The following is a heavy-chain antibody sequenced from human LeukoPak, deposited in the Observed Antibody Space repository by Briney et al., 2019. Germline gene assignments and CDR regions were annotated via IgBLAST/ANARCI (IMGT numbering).Heavy chain of an antibody. CDR1: GFTFSSYA. Sequence: GGSLRLSCAASGFTFSSYAMSWVRQAPGKGPEWVSAISGSGGSTYYADSVKGRFTISRDNSKNTLYLQMNSLRAEDTAVYYCARDLIAATDYWGQGTLVTVSS. CDR2: ISGSGGST. J-gene: IGHJ4*02. V-gene: IGHV3-23*01. CDR3: ARDLIAATDY. D-gene: IGHD6-13*01.